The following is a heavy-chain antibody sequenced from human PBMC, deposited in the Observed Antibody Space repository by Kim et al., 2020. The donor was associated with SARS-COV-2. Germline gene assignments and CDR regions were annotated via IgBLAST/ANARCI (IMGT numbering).Heavy chain of an antibody. Sequence: SVKVSCKSSGGTFSSYIINWVRRAPGQGLEWMGRIIPILGRPNYAQKFQDRVTITADKSTSTVYMELSSLRSEDTAMFYCARTYGGTSGAFDIWGQATMVTVS. J-gene: IGHJ3*02. CDR3: ARTYGGTSGAFDI. CDR2: IIPILGRP. CDR1: GGTFSSYI. D-gene: IGHD2-15*01. V-gene: IGHV1-69*02.